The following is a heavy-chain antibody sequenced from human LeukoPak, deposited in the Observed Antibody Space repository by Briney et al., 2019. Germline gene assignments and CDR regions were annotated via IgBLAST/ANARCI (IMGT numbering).Heavy chain of an antibody. Sequence: GGSLRLSCAASGFTFSSYWMSWVRQAPGKGLEWVANIEQDGSEKYYVDSVKGRFTIYRDNAKNSLYLQMNSLRAEETAVYYCAKRGIYQNWFDPWGQGTLVTVSS. CDR2: IEQDGSEK. V-gene: IGHV3-7*01. CDR1: GFTFSSYW. D-gene: IGHD2-2*01. CDR3: AKRGIYQNWFDP. J-gene: IGHJ5*02.